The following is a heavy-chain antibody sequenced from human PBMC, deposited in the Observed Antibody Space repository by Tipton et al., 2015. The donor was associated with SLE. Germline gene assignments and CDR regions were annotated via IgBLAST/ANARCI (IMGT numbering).Heavy chain of an antibody. D-gene: IGHD3-16*01. CDR1: GGSISSGGYN. CDR3: SRGDLYSDYIWGTLRGAFDI. V-gene: IGHV4-39*07. J-gene: IGHJ3*02. Sequence: TLSLTCTVSGGSISSGGYNWNWIRQPPGKGLEWIGEINHSGSTHYNPSLKSRVTISADTSKNQFSLKLSSLTAADTAIYYCSRGDLYSDYIWGTLRGAFDIWGQGAMVTVSS. CDR2: INHSGST.